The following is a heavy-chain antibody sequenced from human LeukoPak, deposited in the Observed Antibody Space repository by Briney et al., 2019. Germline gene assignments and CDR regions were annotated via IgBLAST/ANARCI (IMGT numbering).Heavy chain of an antibody. CDR2: ISSSSSYI. J-gene: IGHJ3*02. CDR1: GFTFSSYN. CDR3: ARDPAYCGGDCHSVYQDAFDI. D-gene: IGHD2-21*02. V-gene: IGHV3-21*03. Sequence: GGSLRLSCAASGFTFSSYNMNWVRQAPGKGLEWVSSISSSSSYIYYADSVRGRFTISRDNAKNSLYLQINSLRAEDTAVYYCARDPAYCGGDCHSVYQDAFDIWGQGTRVTVSS.